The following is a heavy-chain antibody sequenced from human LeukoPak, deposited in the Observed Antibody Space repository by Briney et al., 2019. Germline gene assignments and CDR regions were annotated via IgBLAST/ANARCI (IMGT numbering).Heavy chain of an antibody. CDR3: ANSKGQLPLLWFGESTNLDAFDI. CDR2: ITGGDPTT. J-gene: IGHJ3*02. V-gene: IGHV3-23*01. Sequence: PGGSLRLSCAASDFSFTTYAMSWVRQAPGKGLEWVSSITGGDPTTYYADSVKGRFTISRDNSKNTLYLQMNSLRAEDTAVYYCANSKGQLPLLWFGESTNLDAFDIWGQGTMVTVSS. CDR1: DFSFTTYA. D-gene: IGHD3-10*01.